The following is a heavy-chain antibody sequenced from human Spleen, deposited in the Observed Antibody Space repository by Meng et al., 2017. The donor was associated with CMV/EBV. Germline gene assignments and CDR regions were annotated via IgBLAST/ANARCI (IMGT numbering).Heavy chain of an antibody. CDR3: ARERYCSSTSCYRGRGGLMRGYYFDY. CDR2: INPSGGST. D-gene: IGHD2-2*02. J-gene: IGHJ4*02. V-gene: IGHV1-46*01. CDR1: GYTFTGYY. Sequence: ASVKVSCQASGYTFTGYYMHWVRQAPGQGLEWMGIINPSGGSTSYAQKFQGRVTMTRDTSTSTVYMELSSLRSEDTAVYYCARERYCSSTSCYRGRGGLMRGYYFDYWGQGTLVTVSS.